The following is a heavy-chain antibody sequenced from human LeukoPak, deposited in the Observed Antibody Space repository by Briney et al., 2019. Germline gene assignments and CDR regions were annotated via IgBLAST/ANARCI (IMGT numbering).Heavy chain of an antibody. CDR3: AWEPTSGREPTSGRPLDY. CDR1: GGSISGYF. CDR2: IYSSGSY. D-gene: IGHD5-12*01. Sequence: SETLSLTCTVSGGSISGYFWTWIRQPAGKGLEWIGRIYSSGSYNYNPSLKSRVTMSLDTSKNHFSLNLTSVTAADTAVYYCAWEPTSGREPTSGRPLDYWGQGTLVAVSS. V-gene: IGHV4-4*07. J-gene: IGHJ4*02.